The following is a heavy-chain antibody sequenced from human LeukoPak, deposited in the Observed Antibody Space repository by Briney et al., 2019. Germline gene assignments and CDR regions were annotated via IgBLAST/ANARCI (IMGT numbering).Heavy chain of an antibody. CDR2: FYTTGST. Sequence: SQTLSLTCTVSGGSISTGSYYWSWIRRPAGKGLEWIGRFYTTGSTSYNPSLKSRVTISIDTSTNQFSLKLSSVTAADTAVYYCARAPYDLWSGYLDYWGQGILVTVSS. CDR1: GGSISTGSYY. CDR3: ARAPYDLWSGYLDY. J-gene: IGHJ4*02. V-gene: IGHV4-61*02. D-gene: IGHD3-3*01.